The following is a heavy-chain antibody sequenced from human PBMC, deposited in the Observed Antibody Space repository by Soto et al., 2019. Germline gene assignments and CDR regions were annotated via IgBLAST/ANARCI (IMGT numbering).Heavy chain of an antibody. CDR1: GLSFSSYA. J-gene: IGHJ4*02. V-gene: IGHV3-30-3*01. Sequence: AWSLKICCAACGLSFSSYAMHWVRKATGKGLEWVAVISYDGSNKYYADSVKGRFTISRDNSKNTLYLQMNSLRAEDTAVYYCARDRGRSESWELPAYWGQGTLVTVSS. D-gene: IGHD1-26*01. CDR3: ARDRGRSESWELPAY. CDR2: ISYDGSNK.